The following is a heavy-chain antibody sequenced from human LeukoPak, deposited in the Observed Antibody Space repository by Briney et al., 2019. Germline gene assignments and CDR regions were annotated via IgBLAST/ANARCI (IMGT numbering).Heavy chain of an antibody. Sequence: GGSLRLSCAASGFTFSSYWMSWVRQAPGKGLEWVANIKQGGSERYYVDSLKRQFTTSRDNAKSSLYLQMNSLRAKDTAVYYCARVASYAFDIWGQGTMVTVSS. D-gene: IGHD6-6*01. CDR2: IKQGGSER. J-gene: IGHJ3*02. CDR3: ARVASYAFDI. V-gene: IGHV3-7*01. CDR1: GFTFSSYW.